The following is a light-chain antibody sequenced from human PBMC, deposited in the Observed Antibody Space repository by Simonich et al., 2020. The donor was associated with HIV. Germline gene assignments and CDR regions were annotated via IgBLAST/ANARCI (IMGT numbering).Light chain of an antibody. J-gene: IGKJ3*01. CDR3: QQYGSSPFT. CDR2: DAS. Sequence: EIVMTQSTDTWSVSPGERATLTCRASKSVSSNYLAWYQQKPGLAPRLLMYDASSRASGIPYRFSGIGSGTDVTLTISSLEPEDFAVYYCQQYGSSPFTFGPGTKVDIK. V-gene: IGKV3D-20*01. CDR1: KSVSSNY.